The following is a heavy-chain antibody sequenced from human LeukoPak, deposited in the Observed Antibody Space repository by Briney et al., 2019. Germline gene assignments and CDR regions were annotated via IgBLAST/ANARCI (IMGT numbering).Heavy chain of an antibody. CDR3: ARESPSDFGVAMTLH. CDR2: IYHSGST. Sequence: SETLSLTCTVSGGSISSGGYYWSWIRQPPGKGLEWIGYIYHSGSTYYNPSLKSRVTISVDRSKNQFSLKLSSVTAADTAVYYCARESPSDFGVAMTLHWGQGTLVTVSS. CDR1: GGSISSGGYY. J-gene: IGHJ4*02. V-gene: IGHV4-30-2*01. D-gene: IGHD3-3*01.